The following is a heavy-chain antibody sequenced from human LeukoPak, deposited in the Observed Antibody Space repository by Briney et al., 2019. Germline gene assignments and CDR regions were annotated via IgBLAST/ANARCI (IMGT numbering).Heavy chain of an antibody. CDR2: IKQDGSEK. J-gene: IGHJ4*02. V-gene: IGHV3-7*01. D-gene: IGHD5-18*01. CDR3: ARGFSYGHAY. CDR1: GFTFSTYW. Sequence: GGSLRLSCAASGFTFSTYWMNWVRQAPGKGLEWVANIKQDGSEKYYVDSVRGRFTISRDNAKNSLYLQMNSLRAEDTAVYYRARGFSYGHAYWGQGTLVTVSS.